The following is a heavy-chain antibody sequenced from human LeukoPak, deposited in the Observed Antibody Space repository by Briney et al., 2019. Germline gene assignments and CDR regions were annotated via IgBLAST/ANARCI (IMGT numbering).Heavy chain of an antibody. Sequence: GASVKVSCKASGGTFSSYAISWVRQAPGQGLEWMGGIIPIFGTANYAQKFQGRVTITTDESTSTAYMELSSLRSEDTAVYYCAREKWELRGYFDYWGQGTLVTVSS. J-gene: IGHJ4*02. D-gene: IGHD1-26*01. CDR1: GGTFSSYA. CDR3: AREKWELRGYFDY. V-gene: IGHV1-69*05. CDR2: IIPIFGTA.